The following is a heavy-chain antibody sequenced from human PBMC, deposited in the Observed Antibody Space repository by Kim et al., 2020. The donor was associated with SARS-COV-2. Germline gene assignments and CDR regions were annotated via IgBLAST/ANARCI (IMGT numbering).Heavy chain of an antibody. CDR3: ARGGIDAQQLVLLNNRWFDP. D-gene: IGHD6-13*01. CDR2: INHSGST. CDR1: GGSFSGYY. Sequence: SETLSLTCAVYGGSFSGYYWSWIRQPPGKGLEWIGEINHSGSTNYNPSLKSRVTISVDTSKNQFSLKLSSVTAADTAVYYCARGGIDAQQLVLLNNRWFDPWGQGTLVTVSS. J-gene: IGHJ5*02. V-gene: IGHV4-34*01.